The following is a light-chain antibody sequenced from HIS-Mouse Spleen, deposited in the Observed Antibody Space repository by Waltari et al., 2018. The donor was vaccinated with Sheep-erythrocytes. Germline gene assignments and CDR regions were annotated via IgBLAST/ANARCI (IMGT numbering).Light chain of an antibody. Sequence: QSVLTQPPSASGTPGQRGTIPCSGSSSNIGRNTVNWYQQLPGTAPKLLIYSNNQRPSGVPDRFSGSKSGTSASLAISGLQSEDEADYYCAAWDDSLNGPVFGGGTKLTVL. J-gene: IGLJ3*02. CDR2: SNN. V-gene: IGLV1-44*01. CDR3: AAWDDSLNGPV. CDR1: SSNIGRNT.